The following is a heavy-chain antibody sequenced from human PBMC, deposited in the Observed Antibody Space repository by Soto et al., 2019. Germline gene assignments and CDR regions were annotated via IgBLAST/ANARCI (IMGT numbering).Heavy chain of an antibody. CDR2: ISAYNGNT. CDR3: ARGGTPIDY. D-gene: IGHD3-16*01. CDR1: SYTFTNFG. Sequence: QVQLVQSGAEVKKPGASVKVSCKASSYTFTNFGISWVRQAPGQGLEWMGWISAYNGNTNYAQNFQGRVTMTPDTSTSTAYMELRTLRSEDTAVYYWARGGTPIDYWGQGTLVTVAS. V-gene: IGHV1-18*01. J-gene: IGHJ4*02.